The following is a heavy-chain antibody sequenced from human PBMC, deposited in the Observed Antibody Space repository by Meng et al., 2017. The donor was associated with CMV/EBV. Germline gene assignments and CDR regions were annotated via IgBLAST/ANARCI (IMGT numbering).Heavy chain of an antibody. V-gene: IGHV3-23*01. J-gene: IGHJ5*02. Sequence: GESLKISCAASGFTFSSYDMNWVRQAPGKGLEWVSFIGASGSSTFYADSVKGWFTISRDNSKNTLYLQMNSLRAEDTAVYYCAKNGLGGWTNWFDPWGQGTLVTVSS. CDR3: AKNGLGGWTNWFDP. CDR1: GFTFSSYD. CDR2: IGASGSST. D-gene: IGHD6-19*01.